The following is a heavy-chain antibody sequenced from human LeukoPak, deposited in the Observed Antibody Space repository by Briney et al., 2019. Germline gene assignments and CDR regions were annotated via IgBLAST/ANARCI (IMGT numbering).Heavy chain of an antibody. CDR3: AKSYQLLPAWFDP. J-gene: IGHJ5*02. CDR1: GFTFDDYA. V-gene: IGHV3-9*01. D-gene: IGHD2-15*01. CDR2: ISWNSGSI. Sequence: GRSLRLSCAASGFTFDDYAMHWVRQAPGKGLEWVSGISWNSGSIGYADSVKGRFTISRDNAKNSLYLQMNNLRAEDTALYYCAKSYQLLPAWFDPWGQGTLVTVSS.